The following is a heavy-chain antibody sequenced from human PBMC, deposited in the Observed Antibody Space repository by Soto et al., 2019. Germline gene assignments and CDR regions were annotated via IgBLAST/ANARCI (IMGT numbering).Heavy chain of an antibody. CDR2: ISAYNGNT. V-gene: IGHV1-18*04. Sequence: ASVKVSCKASGYTFTSYGISWVRQAPGQGLEWMGWISAYNGNTNYAQKLQGRVTMTTDTSTSTAYMELRSLRSGDTAVYYCAREGVSYRAWWGPFDYYGMDVWGQGTTVTVS. D-gene: IGHD2-8*02. CDR1: GYTFTSYG. CDR3: AREGVSYRAWWGPFDYYGMDV. J-gene: IGHJ6*02.